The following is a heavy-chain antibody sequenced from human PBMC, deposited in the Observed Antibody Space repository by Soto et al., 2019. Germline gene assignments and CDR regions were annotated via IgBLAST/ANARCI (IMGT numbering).Heavy chain of an antibody. D-gene: IGHD3-10*01. CDR1: GYTFTNYD. J-gene: IGHJ5*02. Sequence: QVQLVQSGAEVKKPGASVKVSCKTSGYTFTNYDINWVRQAPGQGLEWTGWTGPNSGNTGFAPKFQGRVTLTRNTTITTAYMELSSLRSEDTAVYYCAGGMSDGFGDGSWGQGTLVTVSS. CDR3: AGGMSDGFGDGS. V-gene: IGHV1-8*01. CDR2: TGPNSGNT.